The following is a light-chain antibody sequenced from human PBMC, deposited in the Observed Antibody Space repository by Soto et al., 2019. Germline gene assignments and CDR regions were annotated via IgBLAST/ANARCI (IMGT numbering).Light chain of an antibody. J-gene: IGLJ2*01. Sequence: QSVLTQSPSVSGAPGQRVTISCTGSSSNIGAGHDVQWYQQLPGTAPKLLIYANNNRPSGVPDRFSGSTSGTSSSLAITGLQDEDEADYYCHSYDSGLHVVFGGGTKVTVL. V-gene: IGLV1-40*01. CDR1: SSNIGAGHD. CDR2: ANN. CDR3: HSYDSGLHVV.